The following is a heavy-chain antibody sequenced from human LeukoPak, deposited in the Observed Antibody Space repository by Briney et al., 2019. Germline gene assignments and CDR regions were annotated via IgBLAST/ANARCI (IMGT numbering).Heavy chain of an antibody. CDR1: GFTFSSHW. CDR2: IKEDVSKK. CDR3: ATPLEYYDSSGYHQGGD. J-gene: IGHJ4*02. Sequence: GGALRLSCAASGFTFSSHWMTWVRQAPGKGVEWVANIKEDVSKKNYVDSVKGRFTISRDNAKTSLYLQMDSLRAEDTAVYHCATPLEYYDSSGYHQGGDWGQGTLVTVSS. V-gene: IGHV3-7*03. D-gene: IGHD3-22*01.